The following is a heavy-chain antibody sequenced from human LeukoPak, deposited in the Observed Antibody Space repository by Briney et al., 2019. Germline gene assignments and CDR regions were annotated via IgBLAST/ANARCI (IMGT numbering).Heavy chain of an antibody. J-gene: IGHJ4*02. CDR1: GGSISRSRDY. Sequence: PSETLSLTCTVSGGSISRSRDYWGWIRQPPGKGLEWIGSIYYSGSTYYNPSLKSRVTISGDTSKNRFSLKLSSVAAADTAMCCWARAFYDILTGYYLGHFDYWGQGTLVTVSS. V-gene: IGHV4-39*07. CDR2: IYYSGST. CDR3: ARAFYDILTGYYLGHFDY. D-gene: IGHD3-9*01.